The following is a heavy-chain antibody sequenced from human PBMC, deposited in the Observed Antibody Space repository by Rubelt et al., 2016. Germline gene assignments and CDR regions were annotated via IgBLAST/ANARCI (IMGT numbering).Heavy chain of an antibody. J-gene: IGHJ4*02. CDR3: ARDVSSNYAYDH. CDR2: IWYDGSNK. V-gene: IGHV3-33*08. Sequence: VQLVESGGGLVQPGGSLRLSCAASGFTFSTYAMSWVRQAPGKGLEWLAVIWYDGSNKYYADSVKGRFNIFRDNSTNTLYLQMNSLRAEDTAVYHCARDVSSNYAYDHWGQGTLVTVSS. D-gene: IGHD4-11*01. CDR1: GFTFSTYA.